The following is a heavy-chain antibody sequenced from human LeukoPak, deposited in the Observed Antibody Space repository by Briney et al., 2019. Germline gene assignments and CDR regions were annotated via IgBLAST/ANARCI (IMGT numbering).Heavy chain of an antibody. J-gene: IGHJ4*02. V-gene: IGHV3-66*02. CDR2: IYSGGDT. Sequence: GGSLRLSCAASGFTVSSNYMGWVRQAPGKGLEWVSVIYSGGDTYYADYVKGRFTISRDNSKNTLYLQVNNLRPEDTAVYYCTRGPGSTWYSDYWGQGTLVTVSS. CDR1: GFTVSSNY. D-gene: IGHD6-13*01. CDR3: TRGPGSTWYSDY.